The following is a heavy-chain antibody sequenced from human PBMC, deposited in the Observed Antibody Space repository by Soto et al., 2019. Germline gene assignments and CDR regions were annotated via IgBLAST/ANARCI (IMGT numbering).Heavy chain of an antibody. CDR1: GFSLNTRGVG. CDR3: AHNNYYGSGSVY. CDR2: IYWDNDK. D-gene: IGHD3-10*01. J-gene: IGHJ4*02. V-gene: IGHV2-5*02. Sequence: QITLKESGPTLVQPTQTLTLTCAFSGFSLNTRGVGVGWIRQPPGKALEWLALIYWDNDKRYSPSLKSRLTINKDTPKNHVVLMMTDMDPVDTATYYCAHNNYYGSGSVYWGQGTLVTVSS.